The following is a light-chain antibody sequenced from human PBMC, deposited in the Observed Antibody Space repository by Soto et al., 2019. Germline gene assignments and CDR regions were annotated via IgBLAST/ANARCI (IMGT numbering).Light chain of an antibody. CDR1: SSDVGGYNY. CDR2: EVS. V-gene: IGLV2-14*01. CDR3: SSYAXXSTYV. J-gene: IGLJ1*01. Sequence: SVLTQPASVSGSPGQSITISCTGTSSDVGGYNYVSWYQQHPGKAPKLMIYEVSNRPSGVSDRFSGSKSGNTASLTISGLQIEDEADYYCSSYAXXSTYVFGTGTKLTVL.